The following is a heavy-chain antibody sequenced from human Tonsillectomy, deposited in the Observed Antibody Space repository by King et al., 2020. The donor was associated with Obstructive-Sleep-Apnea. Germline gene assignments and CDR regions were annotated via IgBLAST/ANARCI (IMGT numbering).Heavy chain of an antibody. Sequence: QVQLQESGPGLVKPSQTLSLTCTVSGGSISGYYCSWIRPPPGKGLEWIGYIYNSESTDYNPSLKSRVTISVDTSKNQFSLKLRSVTAADTAVYYCARGVDTAMVTLGCYFDYWGQGTLVTVSS. CDR1: GGSISGYY. CDR3: ARGVDTAMVTLGCYFDY. CDR2: IYNSEST. J-gene: IGHJ4*02. V-gene: IGHV4-59*01. D-gene: IGHD5-18*01.